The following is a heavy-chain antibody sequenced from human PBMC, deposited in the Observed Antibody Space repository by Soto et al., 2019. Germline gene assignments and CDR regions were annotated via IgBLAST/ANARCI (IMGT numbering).Heavy chain of an antibody. CDR2: INDRGSV. CDR1: GGSFSGYY. Sequence: QVQLQQWGAGPLRPLETLSLTCGVSGGSFSGYYWAWIRQSPGKGLEWIGEINDRGSVNYNPSLKSRLSISVDTSQNHYSLNLRSVTAADTAVYYCAREIHDILTGPPWVWYFDLWGRGTLVTVSS. CDR3: AREIHDILTGPPWVWYFDL. D-gene: IGHD3-9*01. V-gene: IGHV4-34*01. J-gene: IGHJ2*01.